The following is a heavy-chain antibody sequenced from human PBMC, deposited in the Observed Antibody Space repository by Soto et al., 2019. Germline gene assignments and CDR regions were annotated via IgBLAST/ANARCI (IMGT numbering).Heavy chain of an antibody. CDR3: ARGLSAHANESAFDI. D-gene: IGHD1-1*01. J-gene: IGHJ3*02. Sequence: SETLSLTCAVYGGSFSGYYWSWIRQPPGKGLEWIGEINHSGSTNYNPSLKSRVTISVDTSKNQFSLKLGSVTAADTAVYYCARGLSAHANESAFDIWGQGTMVTVSS. CDR2: INHSGST. V-gene: IGHV4-34*01. CDR1: GGSFSGYY.